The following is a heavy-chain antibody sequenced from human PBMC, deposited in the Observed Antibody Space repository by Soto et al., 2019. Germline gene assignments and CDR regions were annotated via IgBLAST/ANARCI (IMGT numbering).Heavy chain of an antibody. D-gene: IGHD3-22*01. CDR3: STACSYYSIDN. V-gene: IGHV4-59*01. CDR2: IYYSVST. Sequence: PSGTLSLTCTVFGGFSSSYYWRCIRQPPGKGLELIGHIYYSVSTYYNPSLKSRVKISLDTTKNQFSLKLISVTAADTAVYYCSTACSYYSIDNWGQGTLVTV. CDR1: GGFSSSYY. J-gene: IGHJ4*02.